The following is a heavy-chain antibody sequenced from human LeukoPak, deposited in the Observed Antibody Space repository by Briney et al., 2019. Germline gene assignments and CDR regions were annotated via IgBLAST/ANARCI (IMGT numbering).Heavy chain of an antibody. D-gene: IGHD3-3*01. V-gene: IGHV4-39*01. J-gene: IGHJ4*02. CDR3: VRPGDVGYYTT. CDR2: IYYSGTS. Sequence: SETLSLTCTVSGGSIYNSIYYWGWIRQPPGKGLEWIGSIYYSGTSYYNPSLKSRVTISVDTSKNQFSLKLTSVTAADTAIYYCVRPGDVGYYTTWGQGTLVTVSS. CDR1: GGSIYNSIYY.